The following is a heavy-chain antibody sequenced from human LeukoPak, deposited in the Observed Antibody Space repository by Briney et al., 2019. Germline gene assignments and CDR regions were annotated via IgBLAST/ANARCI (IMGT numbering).Heavy chain of an antibody. D-gene: IGHD3-22*01. V-gene: IGHV3-48*01. CDR1: GFTFSSYS. CDR2: ISSSSSTI. J-gene: IGHJ4*02. Sequence: PGGSLRLSCVASGFTFSSYSMNWVRQAPGKGLEWVSYISSSSSTIYYADSVKGRFTISRDNAKSSLYLQMNSLRAEDTAVYYCARDKRYYYDSSGYYPHFDYWGQGTLVTVSS. CDR3: ARDKRYYYDSSGYYPHFDY.